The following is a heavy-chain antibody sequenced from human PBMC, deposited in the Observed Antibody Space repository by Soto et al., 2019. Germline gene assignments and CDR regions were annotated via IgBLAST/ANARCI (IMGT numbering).Heavy chain of an antibody. Sequence: EVQLVESGGGLVQPGGSLRLSCAASGFTFSTYWMHWVRQAPGKGLVWVSRINSDGSSTNYADSVKGRFTISRDNAKNPVFLENNRLRGEDTGVYYCARGGGTYGSYYYAMDVWGQGTTVTVSS. CDR2: INSDGSST. CDR3: ARGGGTYGSYYYAMDV. CDR1: GFTFSTYW. V-gene: IGHV3-74*01. J-gene: IGHJ6*02. D-gene: IGHD3-10*01.